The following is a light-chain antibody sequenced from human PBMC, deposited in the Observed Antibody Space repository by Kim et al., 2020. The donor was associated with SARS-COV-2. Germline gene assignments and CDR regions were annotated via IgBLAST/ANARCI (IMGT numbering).Light chain of an antibody. CDR1: RGAVGDYTY. Sequence: IAISCTGTRGAVGDYTYVSWYQQHPDGAPKFLIYDVSTRPSGVSDRFSGSKSGNTASLTISGLQPEDEADYYCSSYTTATSATYVFGTGTKVTVL. J-gene: IGLJ1*01. V-gene: IGLV2-14*03. CDR3: SSYTTATSATYV. CDR2: DVS.